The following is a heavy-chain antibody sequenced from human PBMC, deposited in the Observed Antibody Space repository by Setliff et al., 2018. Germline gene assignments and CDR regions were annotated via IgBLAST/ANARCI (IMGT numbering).Heavy chain of an antibody. Sequence: LSLTCTVSGDYISSQYWSWIRQPPGKGLEWIGYISNRGSTDYNPSLKSRVTISEDTSRSQFPLKLTSVTTADTAVYYCALSDHYPFYYDYWGLGTRVTVSS. V-gene: IGHV4-59*11. D-gene: IGHD3-3*01. CDR2: ISNRGST. J-gene: IGHJ4*02. CDR3: ALSDHYPFYYDY. CDR1: GDYISSQY.